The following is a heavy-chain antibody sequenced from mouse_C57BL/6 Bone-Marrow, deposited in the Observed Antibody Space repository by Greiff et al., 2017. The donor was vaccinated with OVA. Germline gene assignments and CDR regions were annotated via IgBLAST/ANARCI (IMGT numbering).Heavy chain of an antibody. Sequence: QVELQQPGAELVKPGASVKMSCKASGYTFTSYWITWVKQRPGQGLEWIGDIYPGSGSTNDNEKFKSKATLTVDTSSSTAYMQLSSLTSEDSAVYYCASYDYRYAMDYWGQGTSVTVSS. D-gene: IGHD2-4*01. CDR3: ASYDYRYAMDY. CDR2: IYPGSGST. V-gene: IGHV1-55*01. J-gene: IGHJ4*01. CDR1: GYTFTSYW.